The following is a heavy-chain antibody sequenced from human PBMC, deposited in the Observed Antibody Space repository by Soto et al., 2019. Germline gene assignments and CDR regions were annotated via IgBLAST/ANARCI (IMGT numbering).Heavy chain of an antibody. Sequence: QVQLVESGGGVVQPGRSLRLSCAASGFTFSSYAMHWVRQAPGKGLEWVAVISYDGSNKYYADSVKGRFTISRDNSKNTLYLQMNSLRAEDTAVDYCAREGTVWIQLWSYFDYWGQGTLVTVSS. J-gene: IGHJ4*02. V-gene: IGHV3-30-3*01. D-gene: IGHD5-18*01. CDR2: ISYDGSNK. CDR1: GFTFSSYA. CDR3: AREGTVWIQLWSYFDY.